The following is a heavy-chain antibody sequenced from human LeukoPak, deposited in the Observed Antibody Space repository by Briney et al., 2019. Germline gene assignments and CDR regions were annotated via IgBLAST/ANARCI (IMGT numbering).Heavy chain of an antibody. Sequence: SETLSLTCTVPDGSITRSSYYWGWIRQTPGEGLDWIGSIYYSGITYYNPSLQGRVTMSVDTSKNQFSLKLNSVTVADTAVYYCARLRVTTGFDYWDQGIPVTVYS. J-gene: IGHJ4*02. CDR1: DGSITRSSYY. D-gene: IGHD2-21*02. V-gene: IGHV4-39*01. CDR2: IYYSGIT. CDR3: ARLRVTTGFDY.